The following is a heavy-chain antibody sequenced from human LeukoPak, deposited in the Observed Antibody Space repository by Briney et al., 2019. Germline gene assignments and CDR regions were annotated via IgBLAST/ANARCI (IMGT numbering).Heavy chain of an antibody. D-gene: IGHD3-10*02. Sequence: GGFLRLSCAASGFTFSSYEMNWVRQAPGKGLEWVSYISSSGSTIYYADSVKGRFTISRDNAKNSLYLQMNSLRAEDTAVYYCAELGIAMIGGVWGKGTTVTISS. J-gene: IGHJ6*04. CDR2: ISSSGSTI. CDR1: GFTFSSYE. CDR3: AELGIAMIGGV. V-gene: IGHV3-48*03.